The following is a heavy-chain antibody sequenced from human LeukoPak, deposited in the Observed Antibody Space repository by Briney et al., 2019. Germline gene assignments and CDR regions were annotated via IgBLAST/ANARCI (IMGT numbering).Heavy chain of an antibody. D-gene: IGHD6-6*01. J-gene: IGHJ4*02. V-gene: IGHV4-34*01. Sequence: SETLSLTCAVYGGSFSGYYWSWIRQPPGRGLEWIGEVNHSGSTNYNPSLKSRVTISVDTSKNQFSLKLSSVTAADTAVYYCAREHSSSSSLDYWGQGTLVTVSS. CDR1: GGSFSGYY. CDR2: VNHSGST. CDR3: AREHSSSSSLDY.